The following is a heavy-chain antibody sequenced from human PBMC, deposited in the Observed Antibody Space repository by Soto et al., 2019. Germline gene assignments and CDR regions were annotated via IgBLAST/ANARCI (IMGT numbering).Heavy chain of an antibody. J-gene: IGHJ3*02. CDR1: GFTFSSYA. D-gene: IGHD6-19*01. Sequence: PGGSLRLSCAASGFTFSSYAMHWVRQAPGKGLEWVAVISYDGSNKYYADSVKGRFTISRDNSKNTLYLQMNSLRAEDTAVYYCAKDKSQWRAGAFDIWGQGTMVTVSS. V-gene: IGHV3-30-3*01. CDR2: ISYDGSNK. CDR3: AKDKSQWRAGAFDI.